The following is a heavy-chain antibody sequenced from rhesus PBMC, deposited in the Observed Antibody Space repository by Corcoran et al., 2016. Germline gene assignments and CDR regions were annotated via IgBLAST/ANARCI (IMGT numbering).Heavy chain of an antibody. D-gene: IGHD6-31*01. CDR2: LYGSSGST. V-gene: IGHV4-76*01. J-gene: IGHJ4*01. Sequence: QVQLQESGPAVVKPSETLSLTCAVSGYSISSGYDWSWIRQPPGKGQELIGYLYGSSGSTNYNPSLKDRGTISQEPSKNQFSLKRSLVTAADTAVYYCARRRIAAATYYFDDWGQGVLVTVSS. CDR1: GYSISSGYD. CDR3: ARRRIAAATYYFDD.